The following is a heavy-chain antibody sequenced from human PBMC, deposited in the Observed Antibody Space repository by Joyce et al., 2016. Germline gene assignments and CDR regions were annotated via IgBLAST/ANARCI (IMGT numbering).Heavy chain of an antibody. V-gene: IGHV1-18*04. Sequence: QVQVVQSGVEVKKPGASVKVSCKASGYTLTGYGVDWVRQAPGQGLKWLGWVSPYNGNTKYAQKVQGRITMTTDTSTSTAYMELKGLRSDDTAVYYCALSSGSYYDHWGQGTLVTVSS. J-gene: IGHJ5*02. CDR1: GYTLTGYG. CDR2: VSPYNGNT. D-gene: IGHD3-10*01. CDR3: ALSSGSYYDH.